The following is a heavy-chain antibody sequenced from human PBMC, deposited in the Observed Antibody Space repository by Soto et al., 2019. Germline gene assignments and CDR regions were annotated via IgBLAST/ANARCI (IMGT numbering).Heavy chain of an antibody. V-gene: IGHV1-18*01. CDR1: GYTFTSYG. CDR2: IRPNDGHT. Sequence: ASVKVSCKGLGYTFTSYGISWVRQAPGQGLEWMGWIRPNDGHTNYAQKFQDRVTMNRDTSTTTVYMDLRSLGSDDTAVYYCAIIGSGDYRDFDYCGQGTLVTVSS. CDR3: AIIGSGDYRDFDY. J-gene: IGHJ4*02. D-gene: IGHD4-4*01.